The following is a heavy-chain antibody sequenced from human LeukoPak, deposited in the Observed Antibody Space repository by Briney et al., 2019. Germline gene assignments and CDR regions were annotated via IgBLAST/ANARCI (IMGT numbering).Heavy chain of an antibody. CDR2: ISSNGGST. CDR1: GFTFSSYA. J-gene: IGHJ6*03. D-gene: IGHD1-1*01. CDR3: AKGLKATVGPYMGYHYYMDV. V-gene: IGHV3-64*01. Sequence: GGSLRLSCAASGFTFSSYAMHWVRQAPGKGLEYVSAISSNGGSTYYANSVKGRFTISRDNSKNTLYLQMNSLRAEDTAVYYCAKGLKATVGPYMGYHYYMDVWGKGTTVTVSS.